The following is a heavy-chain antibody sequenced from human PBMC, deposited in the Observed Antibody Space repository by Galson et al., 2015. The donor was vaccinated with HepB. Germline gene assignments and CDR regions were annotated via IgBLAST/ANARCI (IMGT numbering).Heavy chain of an antibody. CDR3: ARDSEEGSPTDEYYFDY. CDR2: ISSSSSTI. CDR1: GFTFSWYS. Sequence: SLRLSCAASGFTFSWYSVNWVRQAPGKGLEWISYISSSSSTIYYADSVKGRFTISRDNAKNSLYLQMNSLRGEDTAVYYCARDSEEGSPTDEYYFDYWGQGTLVTVSS. V-gene: IGHV3-48*01. J-gene: IGHJ4*02.